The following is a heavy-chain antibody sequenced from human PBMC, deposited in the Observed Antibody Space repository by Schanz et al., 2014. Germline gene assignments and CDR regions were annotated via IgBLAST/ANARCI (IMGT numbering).Heavy chain of an antibody. V-gene: IGHV4-31*03. J-gene: IGHJ4*02. Sequence: QVQLRESGPGLVKPSQTLSLTCTVSGGFISDGGHYWNWIRQHPGKGLEWIGYIYYSGSTYSNPSLKSRVTISVETSKNQFSLKVTSVTAADTALYFCARGYDFWSGLRGGDYWGQGTLVTVSS. CDR3: ARGYDFWSGLRGGDY. CDR1: GGFISDGGHY. CDR2: IYYSGST. D-gene: IGHD3-3*01.